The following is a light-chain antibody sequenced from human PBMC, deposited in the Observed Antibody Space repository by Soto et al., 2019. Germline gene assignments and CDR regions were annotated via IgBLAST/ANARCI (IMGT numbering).Light chain of an antibody. CDR3: QQYGSLPRT. J-gene: IGKJ1*01. Sequence: EIVLTQSPGTLSLSPGEGASLSCRASQNVAGNSLAWYQQKPGRTPRLLIYAASSRDAGIPDRFSGSGSGIDFTLTISRLEPEDFAVYYCQQYGSLPRTFGQGTNVEVK. V-gene: IGKV3-20*01. CDR1: QNVAGNS. CDR2: AAS.